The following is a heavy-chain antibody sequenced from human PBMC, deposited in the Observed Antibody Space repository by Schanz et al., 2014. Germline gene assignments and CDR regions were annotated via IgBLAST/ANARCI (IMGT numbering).Heavy chain of an antibody. J-gene: IGHJ4*02. D-gene: IGHD6-19*01. CDR2: ISYDGRNK. CDR1: GFTFSSYA. CDR3: AKLSSSGRLAGYFDY. V-gene: IGHV3-30-3*01. Sequence: VQLLESGGGLVQPGGSLRLSCAASGFTFSSYAMHWVRQAPGKGLEWVAVISYDGRNKYYADSVKGRFTISRDNSKNTLYLQMSSLRAEDTAIYYCAKLSSSGRLAGYFDYWGQGALVTVSS.